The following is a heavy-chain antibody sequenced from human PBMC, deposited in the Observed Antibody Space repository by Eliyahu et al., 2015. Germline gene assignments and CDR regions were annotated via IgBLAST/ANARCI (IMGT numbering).Heavy chain of an antibody. Sequence: EVQLVESGGGLVQPGGSLRLSCAASGFTFSXYRLSWVXQAPGKGLEWVANIKEDGSEKLFVDSVKGRFTISRDNAKNSLYLQMNSLRAEDTAVYYCARESGNLYYFDYWGQGTLVTVSS. CDR2: IKEDGSEK. D-gene: IGHD1-26*01. J-gene: IGHJ4*02. CDR1: GFTFSXYR. V-gene: IGHV3-7*01. CDR3: ARESGNLYYFDY.